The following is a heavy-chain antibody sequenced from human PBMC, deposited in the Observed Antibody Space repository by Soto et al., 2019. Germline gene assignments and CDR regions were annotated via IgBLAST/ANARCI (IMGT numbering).Heavy chain of an antibody. CDR1: GGTFSRYA. J-gene: IGHJ2*01. D-gene: IGHD6-19*01. Sequence: QVQLVQSGAEVKKPGSSVKVSCKASGGTFSRYAISWVRQAPGQGLEWMGGITPMFGTANYAQKFQGRVTITADESTRKVHMELRRLGSEDTAVYYCAQTLGSAVAGPGRFDLWGRGTLVTVSS. V-gene: IGHV1-69*12. CDR2: ITPMFGTA. CDR3: AQTLGSAVAGPGRFDL.